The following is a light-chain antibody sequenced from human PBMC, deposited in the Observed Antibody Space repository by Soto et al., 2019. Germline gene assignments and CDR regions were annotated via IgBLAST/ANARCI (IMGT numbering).Light chain of an antibody. CDR2: GAS. V-gene: IGKV3-20*01. Sequence: IVLTQSPGTLSLSPGERATLSCRASQSVTSNYLAWYQQKPGQAPRLLIYGASTRATDIPDRFSGSGSGTDFTLVINRLEPEDFAVYYCQQYAGSPRTFGQGTKVEIK. J-gene: IGKJ1*01. CDR3: QQYAGSPRT. CDR1: QSVTSNY.